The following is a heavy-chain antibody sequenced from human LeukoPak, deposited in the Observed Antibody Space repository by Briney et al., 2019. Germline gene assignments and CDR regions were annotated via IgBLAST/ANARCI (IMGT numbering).Heavy chain of an antibody. J-gene: IGHJ4*02. D-gene: IGHD3-10*01. CDR2: IFTSGTT. V-gene: IGHV4-4*07. CDR3: ARERESGAYFGF. CDR1: GDFLSGNY. Sequence: PTETLSLSFCVSGDFLSGNYWGWIRQPPGRALEWFGRIFTSGTTSYNPSLESRVSMSIDTSKRQFSLELTSVTAADTAIYYCARERESGAYFGFWGQGTLVTVSS.